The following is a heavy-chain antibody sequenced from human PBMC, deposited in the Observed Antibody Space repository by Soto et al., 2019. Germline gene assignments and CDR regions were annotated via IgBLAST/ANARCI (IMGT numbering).Heavy chain of an antibody. Sequence: GGSLRLACAASGFTFSSYGMHWVRQAPGKGLEWGAVISYDGSNKDYAGSVKGRFTISRDNSKNTLYLQMNSLRAEDTAVYYCARDALLWFGPQGSAFDIWGQGTMVTVSS. J-gene: IGHJ3*02. V-gene: IGHV3-30*03. D-gene: IGHD3-10*01. CDR3: ARDALLWFGPQGSAFDI. CDR2: ISYDGSNK. CDR1: GFTFSSYG.